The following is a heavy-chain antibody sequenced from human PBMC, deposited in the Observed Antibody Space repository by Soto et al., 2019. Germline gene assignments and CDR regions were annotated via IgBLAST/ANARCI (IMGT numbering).Heavy chain of an antibody. D-gene: IGHD5-18*01. CDR3: ARDRVYSYGEYYYGMDV. CDR2: ISAYNGNT. J-gene: IGHJ6*02. Sequence: VASVKVSCKASGYTFTSYGISWVRQAPGQGLEWMGWISAYNGNTNYAQKLQGRVTMTTDTSTSTAYMELRSLRSDDTAVYYCARDRVYSYGEYYYGMDVWGQGTTVTVSS. CDR1: GYTFTSYG. V-gene: IGHV1-18*04.